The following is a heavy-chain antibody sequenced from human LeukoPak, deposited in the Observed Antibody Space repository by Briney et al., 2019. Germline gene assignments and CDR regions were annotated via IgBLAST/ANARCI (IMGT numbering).Heavy chain of an antibody. CDR2: IYYSGST. D-gene: IGHD6-19*01. CDR3: ARKRSSGFDY. Sequence: TSETLSLTCTVSGGSISSYYWSWIRQPPGKGLEWIGNIYYSGSTNYNPSLKSRVTISVDTSKNQFSLKLSSVTAADTAVYYCARKRSSGFDYWGQGTLVTVSS. V-gene: IGHV4-59*08. CDR1: GGSISSYY. J-gene: IGHJ4*02.